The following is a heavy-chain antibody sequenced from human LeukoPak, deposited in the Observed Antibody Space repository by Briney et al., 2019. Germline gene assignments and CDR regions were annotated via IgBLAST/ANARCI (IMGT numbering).Heavy chain of an antibody. Sequence: PGGSLRLSCTASGFNFIAYNMNWVRQAPGKGLEWVSSISNSGGYQYYADSVKGRFTISRDNSKNTLYLQMNSLRAEDTAVYYCAKEIWPTVTTPGWTYFDYWGQGALVTVSS. J-gene: IGHJ4*02. CDR2: ISNSGGYQ. CDR1: GFNFIAYN. D-gene: IGHD4-17*01. V-gene: IGHV3-21*01. CDR3: AKEIWPTVTTPGWTYFDY.